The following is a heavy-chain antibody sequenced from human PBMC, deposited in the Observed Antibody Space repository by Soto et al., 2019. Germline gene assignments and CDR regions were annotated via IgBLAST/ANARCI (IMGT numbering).Heavy chain of an antibody. V-gene: IGHV4-31*03. Sequence: SETLSLTCTVSGGSISSGGYYWSWLRQHPGKGLEWIGYIYYSGSTYYNPSLKSRVTISVDTSKNQFSLKLSSVTAADTAVYYCAIGRCSSTSCYAFDIGGQGTRATVSS. CDR2: IYYSGST. J-gene: IGHJ3*02. CDR3: AIGRCSSTSCYAFDI. CDR1: GGSISSGGYY. D-gene: IGHD2-2*01.